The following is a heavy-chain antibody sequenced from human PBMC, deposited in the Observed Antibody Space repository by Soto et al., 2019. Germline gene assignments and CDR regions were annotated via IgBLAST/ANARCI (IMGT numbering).Heavy chain of an antibody. Sequence: GGSLRLSCAASGFTFSSYSMSWVRQAPGKGLVWVSRINSDGSSTSYADSVKGRFTISRDNAKNTLYLQMNSLRAEDTAVYYCARDTSYDRPFDYWGQGTLVTSPQ. D-gene: IGHD3-22*01. CDR1: GFTFSSYS. V-gene: IGHV3-74*01. CDR3: ARDTSYDRPFDY. CDR2: INSDGSST. J-gene: IGHJ4*02.